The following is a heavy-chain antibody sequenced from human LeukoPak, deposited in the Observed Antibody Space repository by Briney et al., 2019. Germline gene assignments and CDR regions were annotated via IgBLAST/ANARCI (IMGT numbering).Heavy chain of an antibody. CDR2: ISADGGST. J-gene: IGHJ4*02. CDR1: GFTFSNYA. CDR3: AKDRRCSGTTCYEHFDF. D-gene: IGHD2-15*01. V-gene: IGHV3-23*01. Sequence: PGGSLRLPCAASGFTFSNYAMGWVRQAPGKGLEWVSVISADGGSTYDADSVKGRFTVSRDNSKNTLYLQMNSLRADDTAVYYCAKDRRCSGTTCYEHFDFWGQGTLVTVSS.